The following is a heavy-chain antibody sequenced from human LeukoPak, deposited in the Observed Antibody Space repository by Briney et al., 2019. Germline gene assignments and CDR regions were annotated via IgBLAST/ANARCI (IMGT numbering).Heavy chain of an antibody. V-gene: IGHV3-48*03. D-gene: IGHD3-10*01. J-gene: IGHJ6*02. CDR3: ARDRGYYGMDV. CDR1: GFTFSSYE. Sequence: GGSLRLSCAASGFTFSSYEMNWVRQAPGKGLEWVSYISSTGSTIYYADSVKGRFTISRDNAKTSLYLQMNSLRAEDTAVYYCARDRGYYGMDVWGQGTTVTVSS. CDR2: ISSTGSTI.